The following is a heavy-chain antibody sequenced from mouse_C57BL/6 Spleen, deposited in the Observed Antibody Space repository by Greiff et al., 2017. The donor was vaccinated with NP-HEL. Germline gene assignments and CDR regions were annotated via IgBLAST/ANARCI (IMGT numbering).Heavy chain of an antibody. Sequence: DVQLQESGPGLVKPSQSLSLTCSVTGYSITSGYYWNWIRQFPGNKLEWMGYISYDGSNNYNPSLKNRISITRDTSKNQFFLKLNSVTTEDTATYYCARGPYYYGSSYDWYFDVWGTGTTVTVSS. CDR2: ISYDGSN. J-gene: IGHJ1*03. V-gene: IGHV3-6*01. CDR3: ARGPYYYGSSYDWYFDV. D-gene: IGHD1-1*01. CDR1: GYSITSGYY.